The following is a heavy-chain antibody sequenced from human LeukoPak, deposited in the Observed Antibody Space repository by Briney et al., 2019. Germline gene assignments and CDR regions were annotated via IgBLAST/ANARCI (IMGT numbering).Heavy chain of an antibody. CDR2: INPNSGGT. CDR3: ASSYCTNGVCAYYYYYMDV. CDR1: GYTFTGYY. J-gene: IGHJ6*03. V-gene: IGHV1-2*02. Sequence: GASVKVSCKASGYTFTGYYMHWVRQAPGQGLEWKGWINPNSGGTNYAQKFQGRVTMTRDTSISTAYMELSRLRSDDTAVYYCASSYCTNGVCAYYYYYMDVWGKGTTVTVSS. D-gene: IGHD2-8*01.